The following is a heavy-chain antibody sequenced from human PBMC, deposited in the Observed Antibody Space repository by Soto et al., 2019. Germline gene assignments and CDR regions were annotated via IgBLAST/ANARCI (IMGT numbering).Heavy chain of an antibody. Sequence: GPPVKVSCKASGYTFTSYYMHWVRQAPGQGLEWMGIINPSGGSTSYAQKFQGRVTMTRDTSTSTVYMELSSLRSEDTAVYYCARDLRCSGGSCSVYYGMDVWGQGTTVTVSS. V-gene: IGHV1-46*03. J-gene: IGHJ6*02. D-gene: IGHD2-15*01. CDR2: INPSGGST. CDR1: GYTFTSYY. CDR3: ARDLRCSGGSCSVYYGMDV.